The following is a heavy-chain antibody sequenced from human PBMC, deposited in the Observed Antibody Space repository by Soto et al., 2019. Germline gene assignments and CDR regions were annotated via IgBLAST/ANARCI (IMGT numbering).Heavy chain of an antibody. CDR3: ARAQFYSGSGRYNNLMFDP. Sequence: SETLSLTCAVSGGSISAAGDSWSWIRQPPGGGLEWIGYIYHSGPFLYNPSLKPPLTMSLDRSNNQFSLTLNSVTAADTAVYYCARAQFYSGSGRYNNLMFDPWGQGTQVTVSS. D-gene: IGHD3-10*01. J-gene: IGHJ5*02. V-gene: IGHV4-30-2*01. CDR2: IYHSGPF. CDR1: GGSISAAGDS.